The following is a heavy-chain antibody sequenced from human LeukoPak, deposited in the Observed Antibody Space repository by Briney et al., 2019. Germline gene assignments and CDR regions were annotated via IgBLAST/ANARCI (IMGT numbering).Heavy chain of an antibody. CDR3: AWALGSSWQLGY. D-gene: IGHD6-13*01. J-gene: IGHJ4*02. V-gene: IGHV4-59*08. Sequence: SETLTLTCTLWVHLIKCEYGTGLRQPPGKGLEWIGFIYYRGSTEYNPSLNSRVTMSVSTSKNQFSVRETSLTAGDTAVCYCAWALGSSWQLGYWGQGTLVTVSS. CDR1: VHLIKCEY. CDR2: IYYRGST.